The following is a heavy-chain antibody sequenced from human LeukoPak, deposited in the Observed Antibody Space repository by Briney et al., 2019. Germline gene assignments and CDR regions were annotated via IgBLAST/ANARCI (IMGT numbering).Heavy chain of an antibody. J-gene: IGHJ6*02. D-gene: IGHD6-19*01. CDR2: ISGGGETT. Sequence: GGSLRLSCAASGFTFNNYAMNWVRQAPGKGLEWVSSISGGGETTYYADSAKGRFTISRDNSKNTLYLQVNSLRAEDTAVYYCAKDVRSSGWYIYYYYGMDVWGQGTTVTVSS. CDR3: AKDVRSSGWYIYYYYGMDV. V-gene: IGHV3-23*01. CDR1: GFTFNNYA.